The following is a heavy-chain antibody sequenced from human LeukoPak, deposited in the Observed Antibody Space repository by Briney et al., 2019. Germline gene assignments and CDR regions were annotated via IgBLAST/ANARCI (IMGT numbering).Heavy chain of an antibody. V-gene: IGHV3-15*07. CDR1: GFIFNNAW. CDR2: IQSKTDGATT. Sequence: GGSLRLSCAASGFIFNNAWMHWVRQAPGKGLEWVGRIQSKTDGATTNYAAPVKDRFIISRDDSQNTLFLQMNSLQSEDTAVYYCTTDSQLGGDFDLGDYWGQGTPVAVSS. CDR3: TTDSQLGGDFDLGDY. D-gene: IGHD1-1*01. J-gene: IGHJ4*02.